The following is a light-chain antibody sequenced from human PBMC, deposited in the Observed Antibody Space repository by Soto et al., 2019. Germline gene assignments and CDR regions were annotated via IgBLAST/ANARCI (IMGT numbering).Light chain of an antibody. Sequence: IQMTXSPSXLXASXGDRVTIXXXASQNVGSYLNWXQQKSGKAPTLLIYGALSLHRGVPSRFDGXGSGTDFTLAINGLQPEDFATYYCQQTFSMPGTFGQGTKVEI. J-gene: IGKJ1*01. V-gene: IGKV1-39*01. CDR3: QQTFSMPGT. CDR2: GAL. CDR1: QNVGSY.